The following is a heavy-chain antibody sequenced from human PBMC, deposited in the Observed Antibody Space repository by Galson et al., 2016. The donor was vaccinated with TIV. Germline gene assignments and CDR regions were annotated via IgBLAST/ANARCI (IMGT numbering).Heavy chain of an antibody. CDR2: MKEEGTEQ. J-gene: IGHJ4*02. D-gene: IGHD5-24*01. CDR3: ARWRGRQSEFDS. CDR1: GFSFIDYS. V-gene: IGHV3-7*01. Sequence: SLRLSCAASGFSFIDYSMSWVRQAPGTGLEWVASMKEEGTEQYNVNAVKGRFTISRDGAGNSVYLQMNSLGVEDTAVYFCARWRGRQSEFDSWGRGALVTVSA.